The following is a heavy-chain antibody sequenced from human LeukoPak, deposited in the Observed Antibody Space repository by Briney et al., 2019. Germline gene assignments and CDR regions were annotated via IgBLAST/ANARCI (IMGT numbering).Heavy chain of an antibody. Sequence: PGRSLRLSCAASGFTFDDYAMQWVRQAPGKGLEWVSGISWNSGSIGYADSVKGRFTISRDNAKNSLYLQMNSLRAEDTALYYCAKDMGQQLPYYYGMDVWGQGTTVTVSS. CDR3: AKDMGQQLPYYYGMDV. V-gene: IGHV3-9*01. CDR2: ISWNSGSI. CDR1: GFTFDDYA. J-gene: IGHJ6*02. D-gene: IGHD6-13*01.